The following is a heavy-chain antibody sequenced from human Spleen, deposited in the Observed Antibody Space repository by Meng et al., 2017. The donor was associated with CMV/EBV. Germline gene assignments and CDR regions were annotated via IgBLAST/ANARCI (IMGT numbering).Heavy chain of an antibody. CDR2: IIPIFGTA. D-gene: IGHD5-12*01. CDR1: GGTFSSYA. Sequence: VKWVQSGAGVKKLGSSLKVSGKASGGTFSSYAISWVRQAPGQGLEWMGGIIPIFGTANYAQKFQGRVTITADESTSTAYMELSSLRSEDTAVYYCARDPSDSGYDYWGQGTLVTVSS. CDR3: ARDPSDSGYDY. J-gene: IGHJ4*02. V-gene: IGHV1-69*12.